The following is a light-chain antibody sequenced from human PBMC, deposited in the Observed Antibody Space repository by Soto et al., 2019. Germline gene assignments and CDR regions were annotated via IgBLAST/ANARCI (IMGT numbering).Light chain of an antibody. J-gene: IGKJ1*01. CDR2: GAS. V-gene: IGKV3-20*01. CDR1: QNLKFNS. CDR3: QHYGSSPET. Sequence: EIVLTQSPGTLSLSPGERATLSCRASQNLKFNSLAWYQQKPGQAPRLLIHGASNRATDIPDRFSGSGSGADFTLTINRLEPEDFAVYYCQHYGSSPETFGQGTKV.